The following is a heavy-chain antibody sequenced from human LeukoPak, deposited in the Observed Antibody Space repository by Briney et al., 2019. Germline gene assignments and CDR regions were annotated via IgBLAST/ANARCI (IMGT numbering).Heavy chain of an antibody. CDR3: AKDEFCGGDCYTFDY. CDR1: GFTFDDYA. Sequence: PGGSLRLSCAASGFTFDDYAMHWVRHVPGKGLEWVSLISGDGGSTYYADSVKGRFTISRDNSKNSLFLQMNSLRAEDTALYYCAKDEFCGGDCYTFDYWGHGALVTVSS. J-gene: IGHJ4*01. D-gene: IGHD2-21*02. V-gene: IGHV3-43*02. CDR2: ISGDGGST.